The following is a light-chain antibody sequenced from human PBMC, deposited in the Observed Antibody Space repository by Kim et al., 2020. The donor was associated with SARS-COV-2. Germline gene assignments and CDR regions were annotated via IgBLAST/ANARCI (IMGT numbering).Light chain of an antibody. CDR2: YDS. CDR3: QVWDSSSDHWV. V-gene: IGLV3-21*04. J-gene: IGLJ3*02. Sequence: APGREARIPCGGNNIGIKGVHWYQQKPGQAPVLVIYYDSDRPSGIPERFSGSNSGNTATLTISRVEAGDETDYYCQVWDSSSDHWVFGGGTKLTVL. CDR1: NIGIKG.